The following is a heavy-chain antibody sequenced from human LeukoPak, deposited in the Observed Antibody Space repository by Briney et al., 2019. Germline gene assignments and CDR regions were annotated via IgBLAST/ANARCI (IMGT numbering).Heavy chain of an antibody. CDR3: ARYVLRFLEWPRKGFDP. D-gene: IGHD3-3*01. CDR1: GGSFSGYY. V-gene: IGHV4-34*01. CDR2: INHSGST. Sequence: SETLSLTCAVYGGSFSGYYWSWIRQPPGKGLEWIGEINHSGSTNYNPSLKSRGTISVDTSKNQFSLKLSSVTAADTAVYYCARYVLRFLEWPRKGFDPWGQGTLVTVSS. J-gene: IGHJ5*02.